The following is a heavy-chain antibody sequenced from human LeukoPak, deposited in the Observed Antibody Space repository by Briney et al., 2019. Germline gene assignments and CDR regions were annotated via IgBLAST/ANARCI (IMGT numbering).Heavy chain of an antibody. CDR3: SIFGVVTPFDP. J-gene: IGHJ5*02. Sequence: GGYLRLSCAASGFTFSSYGMHWVRQAPGKGLEWVAVIWYDGSNKYYADSVKGRFTISRDNSKNTLYLQMNSLRAEDTAVYYCSIFGVVTPFDPWGQGTLVTVSS. CDR1: GFTFSSYG. V-gene: IGHV3-33*01. CDR2: IWYDGSNK. D-gene: IGHD3-3*01.